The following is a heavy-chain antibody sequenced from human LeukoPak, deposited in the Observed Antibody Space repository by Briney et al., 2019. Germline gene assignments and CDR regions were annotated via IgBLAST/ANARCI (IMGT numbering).Heavy chain of an antibody. CDR3: AIDPNWGTHS. CDR2: ISGRGGST. V-gene: IGHV3-23*01. J-gene: IGHJ4*02. D-gene: IGHD7-27*01. Sequence: GGSLRLSCAASGFTFSSYAMSWVRQAPGKGLEWVSVISGRGGSTYYADSVKGRFTISRDNFKNALYLQMNSLRVEDTAVYYCAIDPNWGTHSWGQGVLVTVSS. CDR1: GFTFSSYA.